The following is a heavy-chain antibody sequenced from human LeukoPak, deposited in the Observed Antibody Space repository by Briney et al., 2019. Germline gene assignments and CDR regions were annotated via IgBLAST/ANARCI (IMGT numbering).Heavy chain of an antibody. Sequence: SETLSLTCTVSGGSISSGGYYWGWIRQHPGKGLEWIGYIYYSGSTYYNPSLKSRVTISVDTSKNQFSLKLSSVTAADTAVYYCARDKRVWLLTGGRYYYYGMDVWGQGTTVTVSS. CDR3: ARDKRVWLLTGGRYYYYGMDV. J-gene: IGHJ6*02. D-gene: IGHD3-16*01. V-gene: IGHV4-31*03. CDR2: IYYSGST. CDR1: GGSISSGGYY.